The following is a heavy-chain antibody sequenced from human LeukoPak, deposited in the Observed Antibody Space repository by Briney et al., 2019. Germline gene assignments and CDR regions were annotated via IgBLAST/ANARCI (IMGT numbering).Heavy chain of an antibody. J-gene: IGHJ5*02. V-gene: IGHV4-61*02. D-gene: IGHD6-6*01. CDR3: ARGGARPGWFDP. Sequence: SETLSLTCTVPGGSISSGSYYWSWIRQPAGKGLEWIGRIYTSGSTTYNSSLKSRVTISVDKSKNQFSLKLSSVTAADTAVYYCARGGARPGWFDPWGQGTLVTVSS. CDR1: GGSISSGSYY. CDR2: IYTSGST.